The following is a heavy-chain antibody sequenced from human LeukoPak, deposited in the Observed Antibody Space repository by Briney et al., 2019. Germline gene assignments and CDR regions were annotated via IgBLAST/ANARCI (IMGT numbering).Heavy chain of an antibody. CDR3: ARPYSSGWYGDFDY. Sequence: PGRSPRLSCAASGFTFSSYGMHWVRQAPGKGLEWVAVISYDGSNRYYADSVKGRFTISRDNSKNTLYLQMNSLRDEDTAVFYCARPYSSGWYGDFDYWGQGTLVTVSS. D-gene: IGHD6-19*01. V-gene: IGHV3-30*19. J-gene: IGHJ4*02. CDR2: ISYDGSNR. CDR1: GFTFSSYG.